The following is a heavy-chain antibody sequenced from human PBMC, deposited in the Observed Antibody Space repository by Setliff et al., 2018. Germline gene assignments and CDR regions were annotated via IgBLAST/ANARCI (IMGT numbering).Heavy chain of an antibody. Sequence: PSETLSLTCTVSGGSISSYYWSWIRQPPGKRLEWIGYIYYSGSTNYNPSLESRVTISVDTSKNQFSLRLNSATAADTAVYYCARLRGAFDYWGQGTRVTAPQ. CDR3: ARLRGAFDY. J-gene: IGHJ4*02. D-gene: IGHD3-16*01. CDR2: IYYSGST. V-gene: IGHV4-59*01. CDR1: GGSISSYY.